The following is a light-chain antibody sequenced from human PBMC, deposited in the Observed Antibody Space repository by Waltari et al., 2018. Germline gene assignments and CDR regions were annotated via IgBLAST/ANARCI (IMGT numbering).Light chain of an antibody. CDR3: MFWPSNGWV. V-gene: IGLV5-37*01. CDR2: YNSDSEK. CDR1: SDINVDDFN. J-gene: IGLJ3*02. Sequence: QPVLTQPPSSSASPGESARLTCTLPSDINVDDFNIYWYQQKPGSPPRFLLYYNSDSEKAQGSGVPSRFSGSKDASAKAGILLISGLQSEDEADYYCMFWPSNGWVFGGGTKLTVL.